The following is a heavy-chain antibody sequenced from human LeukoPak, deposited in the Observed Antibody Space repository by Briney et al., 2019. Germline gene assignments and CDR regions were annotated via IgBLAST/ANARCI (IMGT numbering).Heavy chain of an antibody. V-gene: IGHV1-69*13. CDR3: ARAGFWSGSETPHAFDI. D-gene: IGHD3-3*01. J-gene: IGHJ3*02. CDR2: IIPIFGTA. Sequence: ASVKVSCKASGGTFSSYAISWVRQAPGQGLEWMGGIIPIFGTANYAQKFQGRVTITADESTSTAYMELSSLRSEDTAVYYCARAGFWSGSETPHAFDIWGQGTMVTVSS. CDR1: GGTFSSYA.